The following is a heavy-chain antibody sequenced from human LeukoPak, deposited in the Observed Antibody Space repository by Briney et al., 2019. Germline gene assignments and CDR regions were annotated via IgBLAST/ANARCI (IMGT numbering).Heavy chain of an antibody. CDR3: ARDRVVATRFPNTQFDY. Sequence: GASVKVSCKASGYTFTGYCMHWVRQAPGQGLEWMGWINPNSGGTNYAQKFQGRVTMTRDTSISTAYMELSRLRSDDTAVYYCARDRVVATRFPNTQFDYWGQGTLVTVSS. CDR1: GYTFTGYC. J-gene: IGHJ4*02. D-gene: IGHD2-15*01. V-gene: IGHV1-2*02. CDR2: INPNSGGT.